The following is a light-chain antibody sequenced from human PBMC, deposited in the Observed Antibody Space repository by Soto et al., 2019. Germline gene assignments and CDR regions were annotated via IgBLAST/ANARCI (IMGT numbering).Light chain of an antibody. CDR1: SSDVGNYKY. Sequence: QSFLTQPASVSWSPGQSITISCTGTSSDVGNYKYVSWYQQHPGKAPKLMIYEVSNRPSGVSNRFSGSKSGNTASLTISGLQAEDETDYYCFSYTSSGTYVFGTGTKVTVL. CDR2: EVS. CDR3: FSYTSSGTYV. J-gene: IGLJ1*01. V-gene: IGLV2-14*01.